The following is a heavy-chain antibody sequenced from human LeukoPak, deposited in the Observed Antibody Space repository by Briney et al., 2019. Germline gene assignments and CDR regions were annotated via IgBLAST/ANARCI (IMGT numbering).Heavy chain of an antibody. D-gene: IGHD1-26*01. V-gene: IGHV3-23*01. CDR2: ISGSGGST. J-gene: IGHJ5*02. CDR1: GFTFSSYA. CDR3: SKDELTRCRLNNWFDP. Sequence: PGGSLRLSCAASGFTFSSYAMSWVRQAPGKGLEWVSAISGSGGSTYYADSVKGRFTISRDNSKNTLYLQMNSLRAEDTAVYYCSKDELTRCRLNNWFDPWGRGTLVTVS.